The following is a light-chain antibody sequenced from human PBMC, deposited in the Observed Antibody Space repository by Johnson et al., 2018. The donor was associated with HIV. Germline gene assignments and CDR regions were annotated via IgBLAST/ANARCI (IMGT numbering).Light chain of an antibody. V-gene: IGLV1-51*02. CDR1: SSNIGNNY. CDR2: EKN. Sequence: QSVLTQPPSVSAAPGQKVTISCSGSSSNIGNNYVSWYQQLPGTAPKVLIYEKNKRPSGIPDRFSGSKSGTSATLGITGLQTGDEADYYCGTWDNSLSAHYVFGTGTKITVL. J-gene: IGLJ1*01. CDR3: GTWDNSLSAHYV.